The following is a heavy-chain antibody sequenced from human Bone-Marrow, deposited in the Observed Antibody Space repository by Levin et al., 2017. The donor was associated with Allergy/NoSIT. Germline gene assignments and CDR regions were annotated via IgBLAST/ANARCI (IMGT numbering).Heavy chain of an antibody. Sequence: SETLSLTCAISGDSVSSNSATWNWIRQSPSRGLEWLGRTYYRSKWYNDYAVSVKSRITINPDTSKNQFSLQLNSVTPEDTAVYYCARVVYTGHDLTWDVVDYWGQGTLVTVSS. J-gene: IGHJ4*02. CDR2: TYYRSKWYN. CDR1: GDSVSSNSAT. V-gene: IGHV6-1*01. CDR3: ARVVYTGHDLTWDVVDY. D-gene: IGHD5-12*01.